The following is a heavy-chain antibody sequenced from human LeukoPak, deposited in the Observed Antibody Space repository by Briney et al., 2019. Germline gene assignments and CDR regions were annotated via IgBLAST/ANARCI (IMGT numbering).Heavy chain of an antibody. CDR3: ARAGVTTKLNYYYYYMDV. CDR2: IIPIFGTA. J-gene: IGHJ6*03. D-gene: IGHD4-11*01. Sequence: SVKVSCKASGGTFSSYAISWVRQAPGQGLEWMGGIIPIFGTANYAQKFQGRVTITADESTSTAYMELSSLRSEDTAVYYCARAGVTTKLNYYYYYMDVWGKGTTVTVSS. V-gene: IGHV1-69*13. CDR1: GGTFSSYA.